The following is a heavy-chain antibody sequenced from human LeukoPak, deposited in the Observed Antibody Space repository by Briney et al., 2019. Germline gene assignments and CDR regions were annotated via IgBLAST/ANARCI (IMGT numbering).Heavy chain of an antibody. CDR3: ARLYYSDSSGYYYLKVKEIVQDY. V-gene: IGHV4-34*01. D-gene: IGHD3-22*01. Sequence: PSETLSLTCAVSGGSFSGYYWSWLRQPPGKGLEWIGEIDHSGSTNYNPSLKSRVTISLDTSKNQFSLKLSSVTAADTAVYYCARLYYSDSSGYYYLKVKEIVQDYWGQGTLVTVSS. CDR2: IDHSGST. CDR1: GGSFSGYY. J-gene: IGHJ4*02.